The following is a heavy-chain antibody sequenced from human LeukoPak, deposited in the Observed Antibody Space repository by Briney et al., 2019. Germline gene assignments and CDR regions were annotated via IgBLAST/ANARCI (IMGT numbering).Heavy chain of an antibody. CDR1: GGTFSSYA. J-gene: IGHJ6*02. Sequence: SVKVSCKASGGTFSSYAISWVRQAPGQGLEWMGGIIPIFGTANYAQKFQGRVTITADESTSTAYMELSSLRSEDTVVYYCRGSYYYYGMDVWGQGATVTVSS. D-gene: IGHD1-26*01. CDR2: IIPIFGTA. V-gene: IGHV1-69*01. CDR3: RGSYYYYGMDV.